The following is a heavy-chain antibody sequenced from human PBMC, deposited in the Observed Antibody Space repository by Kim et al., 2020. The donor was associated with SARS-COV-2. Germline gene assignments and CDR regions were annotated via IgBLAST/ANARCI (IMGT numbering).Heavy chain of an antibody. CDR3: ARREGYYDSSGYKPNWYFDL. Sequence: GESLKISCKGSGYSFTSYWIGWVRQMPGKGLEWMGIIYPGDSDTRYSPSFQGQVTISADKSISTAYLQWSSLKASDTAMYYCARREGYYDSSGYKPNWYFDLWGRGTLVTVSS. CDR2: IYPGDSDT. V-gene: IGHV5-51*01. J-gene: IGHJ2*01. D-gene: IGHD3-22*01. CDR1: GYSFTSYW.